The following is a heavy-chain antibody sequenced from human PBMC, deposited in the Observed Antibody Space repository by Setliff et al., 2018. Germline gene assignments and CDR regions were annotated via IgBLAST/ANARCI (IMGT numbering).Heavy chain of an antibody. Sequence: ETLSLTCAVYGGSFSGYYWSWIRQPPGKGLEWIGEINHSGSTNYNPSLKSRVTISVDTSKNQFSLKLSSVTAADTAVYYCARRRLFWSGQMVDYWGQGTLVTVPQ. J-gene: IGHJ4*02. V-gene: IGHV4-34*01. CDR3: ARRRLFWSGQMVDY. D-gene: IGHD3-3*01. CDR2: INHSGST. CDR1: GGSFSGYY.